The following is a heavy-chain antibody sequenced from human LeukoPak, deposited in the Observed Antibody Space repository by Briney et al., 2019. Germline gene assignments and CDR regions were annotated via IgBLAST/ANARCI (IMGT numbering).Heavy chain of an antibody. J-gene: IGHJ4*02. CDR2: INHSGST. CDR1: GGSLSGYY. D-gene: IGHD3-22*01. V-gene: IGHV4-34*01. CDR3: ARSSITMIVSI. Sequence: SEALSLTCAVYGGSLSGYYWSWIRQPPGKGLEWIGEINHSGSTNYNPSLKSRVTISVDTSKNQFSLKLSSVTAADTAVYYCARSSITMIVSIWGQGTLVTVSS.